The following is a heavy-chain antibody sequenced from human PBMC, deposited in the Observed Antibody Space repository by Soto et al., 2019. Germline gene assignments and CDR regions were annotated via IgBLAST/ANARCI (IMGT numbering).Heavy chain of an antibody. V-gene: IGHV1-69*02. CDR2: IIPILGIA. CDR3: ASRSTSSTYYYYGMDV. CDR1: GGTFSSYT. D-gene: IGHD2-2*01. J-gene: IGHJ6*02. Sequence: QVQLVQSGAEVKKPGSSVKVSCKASGGTFSSYTISWVRQAPGQGLEWMGRIIPILGIANYAQKFQGRVTITADKSTSTAYMELSSLRSEDTAVYYCASRSTSSTYYYYGMDVWGQGTTVTVSS.